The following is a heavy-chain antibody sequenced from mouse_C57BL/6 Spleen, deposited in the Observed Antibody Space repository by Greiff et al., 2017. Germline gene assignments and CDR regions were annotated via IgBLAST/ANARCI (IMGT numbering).Heavy chain of an antibody. CDR1: GFTFSDYG. V-gene: IGHV5-17*01. CDR2: ISSGRSTI. D-gene: IGHD1-1*01. Sequence: EVMLVESGGGLVKPGGSLKLSCAASGFTFSDYGMHWVRQAPEKGLEWVAYISSGRSTIYYADTVKGRFTISRDNAKNTLFLQLTSLRSEDTAMYYCARGPYYYGSSHYFDYWGQGTTLTVSS. J-gene: IGHJ2*01. CDR3: ARGPYYYGSSHYFDY.